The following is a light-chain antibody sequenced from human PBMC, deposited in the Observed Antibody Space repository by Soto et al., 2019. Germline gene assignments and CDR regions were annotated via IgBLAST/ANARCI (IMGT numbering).Light chain of an antibody. V-gene: IGLV2-14*01. CDR2: EVS. Sequence: QSALTQPASVSGSPGQSITISCTGTSSDVGGYNYVSWYQQYPGKAPKLIISEVSNRPSGISNRFSGSKSGNTASLTISGLQADDEADYYCGSYTSRSIWVFGGATNLTVL. CDR1: SSDVGGYNY. J-gene: IGLJ3*02. CDR3: GSYTSRSIWV.